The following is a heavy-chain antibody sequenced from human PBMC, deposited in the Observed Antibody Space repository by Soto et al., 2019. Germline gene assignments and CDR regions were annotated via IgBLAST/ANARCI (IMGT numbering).Heavy chain of an antibody. Sequence: GESLKISCKGSGYSFTSYCISWVRQMPGKGLEWMGRIDPSDSYSNYSPSFQGHVTISADKSISTAYLQWSSLKASDTAMYYCARHPLGLYGDYDRDGMDVWGQGTTVTVSS. V-gene: IGHV5-10-1*01. J-gene: IGHJ6*02. CDR2: IDPSDSYS. CDR3: ARHPLGLYGDYDRDGMDV. D-gene: IGHD4-17*01. CDR1: GYSFTSYC.